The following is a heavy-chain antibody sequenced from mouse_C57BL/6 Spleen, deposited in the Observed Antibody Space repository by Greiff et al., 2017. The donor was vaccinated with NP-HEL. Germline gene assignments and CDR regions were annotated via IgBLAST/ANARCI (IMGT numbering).Heavy chain of an antibody. V-gene: IGHV1-82*01. CDR3: ARSGPYYFDY. CDR2: FYPGVGDT. Sequence: VQLQQSGPELVKPGASGKFSSKASGYPLSGSWMNWGKQRPGKGLEWIGRFYPGVGDTNYNGKFKGKATLTADKASSTAYMQLSSLTSEDSAVYFCARSGPYYFDYWGQGTTLTVSS. J-gene: IGHJ2*01. CDR1: GYPLSGSW. D-gene: IGHD4-1*01.